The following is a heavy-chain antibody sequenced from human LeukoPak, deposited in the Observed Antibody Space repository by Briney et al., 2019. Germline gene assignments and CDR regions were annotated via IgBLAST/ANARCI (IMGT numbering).Heavy chain of an antibody. D-gene: IGHD3-10*01. V-gene: IGHV1-69*05. CDR2: IIPIFGTA. Sequence: ASVKVSCKXSGGTFSSYAISWVRQAPGQGLEWMGRIIPIFGTANYAQKFQGRVTITTDESTSTAYMELSSLRSEDTAVYYCARELLWFGEFSVYYYYYMDVWGKGTTVTVSS. CDR3: ARELLWFGEFSVYYYYYMDV. CDR1: GGTFSSYA. J-gene: IGHJ6*03.